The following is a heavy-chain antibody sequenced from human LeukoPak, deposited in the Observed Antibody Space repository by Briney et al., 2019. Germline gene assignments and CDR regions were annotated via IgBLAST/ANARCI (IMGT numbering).Heavy chain of an antibody. Sequence: ASVTVSCKASGYTFTRYYIHWVRQAPGQGLEWMGIINPSGGSTSYAQKFQGRVTMTRDTSTSTVYMELSSLRSEDTAVYYCASSGYGGNHERYFDLWGRGTLVTVSS. J-gene: IGHJ2*01. CDR2: INPSGGST. V-gene: IGHV1-46*01. CDR1: GYTFTRYY. CDR3: ASSGYGGNHERYFDL. D-gene: IGHD4-23*01.